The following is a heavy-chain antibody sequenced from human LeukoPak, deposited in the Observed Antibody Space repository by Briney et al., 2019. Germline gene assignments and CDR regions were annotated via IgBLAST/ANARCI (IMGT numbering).Heavy chain of an antibody. Sequence: PSETLSLTCTVSGGSISSGSYYWSWIRQPAGKGLEWIGRIYTSGSTNYNPSLKSRVTISVDTSKNQFSLKLSSVTAADTAVYYCARGLEMATIQRWGYFGYWGQGTLVTVSS. V-gene: IGHV4-61*02. CDR3: ARGLEMATIQRWGYFGY. CDR1: GGSISSGSYY. D-gene: IGHD5-24*01. J-gene: IGHJ4*02. CDR2: IYTSGST.